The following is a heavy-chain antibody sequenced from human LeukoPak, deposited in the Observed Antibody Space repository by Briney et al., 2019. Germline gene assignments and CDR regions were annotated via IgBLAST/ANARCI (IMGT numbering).Heavy chain of an antibody. CDR3: ARHPFATPFDY. CDR1: GGSIGNYY. Sequence: SETLSLTCNVSGGSIGNYYWSWIRQPPGKGLEWIGFMYHTGHTMYNSSLKSRVTMSLDTSKNHFSLRLSSVTAADTAVYYCARHPFATPFDYWGPGTLVTVSS. J-gene: IGHJ4*02. CDR2: MYHTGHT. D-gene: IGHD2-15*01. V-gene: IGHV4-59*08.